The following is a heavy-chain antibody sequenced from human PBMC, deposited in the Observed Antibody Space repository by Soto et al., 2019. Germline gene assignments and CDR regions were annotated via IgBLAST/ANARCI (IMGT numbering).Heavy chain of an antibody. CDR1: GYTFTSYG. CDR3: ARVLVVVISVEAFDY. CDR2: ISAYNGNT. J-gene: IGHJ4*02. Sequence: SVKVSCKASGYTFTSYGISWVRQAPVQGLEWMGWISAYNGNTNYAQKLQGRVTMTTDTSTSTAYMELRSLRSDDTAVYYCARVLVVVISVEAFDYWGQGTLVTVSS. V-gene: IGHV1-18*01. D-gene: IGHD3-22*01.